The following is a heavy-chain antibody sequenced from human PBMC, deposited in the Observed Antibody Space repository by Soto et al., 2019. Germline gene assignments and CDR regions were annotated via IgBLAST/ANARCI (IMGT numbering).Heavy chain of an antibody. CDR3: ARYIPGVRYYGMDV. Sequence: GGSLRLSCAASGFTFSSYAMKWVRQAPGKGLEWVSLIGESGTPTYYADSVKGRFTISRDNSGNTLFLEMYSLRAEDTAVYYCARYIPGVRYYGMDVWGQGTTVTSP. D-gene: IGHD2-2*01. CDR2: IGESGTPT. V-gene: IGHV3-23*01. J-gene: IGHJ6*02. CDR1: GFTFSSYA.